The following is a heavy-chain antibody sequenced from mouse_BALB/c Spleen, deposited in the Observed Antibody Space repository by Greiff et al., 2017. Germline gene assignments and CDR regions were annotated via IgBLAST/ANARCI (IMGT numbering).Heavy chain of an antibody. J-gene: IGHJ4*01. CDR1: GYTFTSYY. CDR3: TRWGITTRAMDY. Sequence: VQLQQSGAELVKPGASVKLSCKASGYTFTSYYMYWVKQRPGQGLEWIGGINPSNGGTNFNEKFKSKATLTVDKSSSTAYMQLSSLTSEDSAVYYCTRWGITTRAMDYWGQGTSVTVSS. V-gene: IGHV1S81*02. CDR2: INPSNGGT. D-gene: IGHD2-4*01.